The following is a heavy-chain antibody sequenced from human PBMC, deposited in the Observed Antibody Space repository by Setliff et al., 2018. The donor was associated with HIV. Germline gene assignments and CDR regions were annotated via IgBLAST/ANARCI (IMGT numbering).Heavy chain of an antibody. CDR2: IRFDGSKQ. Sequence: PGGSLRLSCVTSGFTFSQFGMFWVRQAPGKGLEWVAFIRFDGSKQYYVDSVKGRFTISRDNSKNTAYLQVNSLRGEDTALYYCSLGYCSGGSCYSDPEVAFDIWGQGTMVTVSS. CDR1: GFTFSQFG. D-gene: IGHD2-15*01. V-gene: IGHV3-30*02. J-gene: IGHJ3*02. CDR3: SLGYCSGGSCYSDPEVAFDI.